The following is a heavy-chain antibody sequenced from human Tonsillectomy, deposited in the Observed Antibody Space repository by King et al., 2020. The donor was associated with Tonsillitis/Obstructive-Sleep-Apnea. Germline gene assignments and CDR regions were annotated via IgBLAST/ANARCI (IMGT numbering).Heavy chain of an antibody. CDR3: AREVGYYYYMDV. CDR1: GFTFSSYD. CDR2: IGTAGDT. V-gene: IGHV3-13*01. J-gene: IGHJ6*03. Sequence: VQLVESGGGLVQPGGSLRLSCAASGFTFSSYDMHWVRQATGKGLEWVSAIGTAGDTYYPGSVKGRFTISRENAKNSLYLQMNSLRAGDTAVYYCAREVGYYYYMDVWGKGTTVTVSS. D-gene: IGHD1-26*01.